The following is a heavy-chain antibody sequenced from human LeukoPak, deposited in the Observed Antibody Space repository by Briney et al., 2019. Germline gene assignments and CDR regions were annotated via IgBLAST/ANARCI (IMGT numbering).Heavy chain of an antibody. CDR2: ISGTGGST. V-gene: IGHV3-23*01. CDR1: GFTFSNYL. D-gene: IGHD2-15*01. CDR3: ARYCSGISCYSGVDY. Sequence: GGSLRLSCAAPGFTFSNYLMIWVRQAPGKGLEWVSTISGTGGSTYYADSVKGRFSISRDNSKNTLFLQMNSLRTEDTALYYCARYCSGISCYSGVDYWGQGTLVTVSS. J-gene: IGHJ4*02.